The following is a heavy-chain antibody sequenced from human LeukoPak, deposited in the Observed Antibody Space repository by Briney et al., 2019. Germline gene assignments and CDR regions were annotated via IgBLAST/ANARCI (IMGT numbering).Heavy chain of an antibody. V-gene: IGHV3-21*01. CDR2: ISTSSSYI. D-gene: IGHD3-3*01. Sequence: GGSLRLSCAASGFPFSSYSMNRVRQAPGKGLEWVSSISTSSSYIYYADSVKGRFTISRDNARNSLYLEMNSLRAEDTAVYYCARGGVLYYYYIDVWGKGTTVTISS. CDR3: ARGGVLYYYYIDV. J-gene: IGHJ6*03. CDR1: GFPFSSYS.